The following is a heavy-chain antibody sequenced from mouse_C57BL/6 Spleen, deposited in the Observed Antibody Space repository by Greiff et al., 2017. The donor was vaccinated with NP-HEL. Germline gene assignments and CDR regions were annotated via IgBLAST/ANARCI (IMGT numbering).Heavy chain of an antibody. J-gene: IGHJ3*01. Sequence: QVQLQQSGAELVRPGASVKLSCKASGYTFTDYYINWVKQRPGQGLEWIARIYPGSGNTYYNEKFKGKATLTAEKSSSTAYMQLSSLTSEDSAVYFCARVYDYDGEAWFAYWGQGTLVTVSA. D-gene: IGHD2-4*01. V-gene: IGHV1-76*01. CDR3: ARVYDYDGEAWFAY. CDR1: GYTFTDYY. CDR2: IYPGSGNT.